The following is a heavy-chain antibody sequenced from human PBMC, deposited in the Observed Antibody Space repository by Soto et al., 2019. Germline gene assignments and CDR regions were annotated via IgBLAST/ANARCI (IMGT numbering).Heavy chain of an antibody. CDR1: GFTFSNSW. D-gene: IGHD2-2*01. CDR2: INADGTST. CDR3: VKVLARGVGVPRFYFDS. V-gene: IGHV3-74*01. Sequence: GSLRLSCAASGFTFSNSWMHWVRQVSGKGLEWVSRINADGTSTSYADSVKGRFTISRDNAKNTLYLHVNSLRAEDTAVYYCVKVLARGVGVPRFYFDSWGQGALVTVSS. J-gene: IGHJ4*02.